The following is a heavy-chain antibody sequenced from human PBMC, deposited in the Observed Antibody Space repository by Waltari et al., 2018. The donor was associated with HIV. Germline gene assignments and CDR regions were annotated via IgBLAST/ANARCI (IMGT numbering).Heavy chain of an antibody. J-gene: IGHJ3*02. CDR2: SYASGTT. Sequence: QVQLQESGPGLVKPSEFRSLTCSVTGGPISDHYWIWIRQPAGKGLEWIGRSYASGTTNYNPSLKSRVIMSLDTSNNQFSLKLSAVNAADTAVYYCVRKGVGPLSVAFDIWGRGTTVTVSS. CDR3: VRKGVGPLSVAFDI. CDR1: GGPISDHY. V-gene: IGHV4-4*07. D-gene: IGHD1-26*01.